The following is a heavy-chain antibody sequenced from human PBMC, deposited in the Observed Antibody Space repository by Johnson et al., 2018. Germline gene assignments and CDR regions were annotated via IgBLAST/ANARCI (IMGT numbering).Heavy chain of an antibody. CDR2: ISYDGSNK. CDR1: GFTFSSYG. CDR3: AKGSKYYESSDDAFDI. J-gene: IGHJ3*02. D-gene: IGHD3-22*01. Sequence: QVQLVESGGGVVQPGRSLRLSCAASGFTFSSYGMHWVRQAPGKGLEWVAVISYDGSNKYYADSVKGRFTISRDNSKNTLYLQMNSLRAEDTAVYYGAKGSKYYESSDDAFDIWGQGTMVTVSS. V-gene: IGHV3-30*18.